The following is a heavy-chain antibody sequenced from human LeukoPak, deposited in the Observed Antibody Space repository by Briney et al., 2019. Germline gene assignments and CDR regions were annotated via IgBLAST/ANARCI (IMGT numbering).Heavy chain of an antibody. D-gene: IGHD3-10*01. CDR2: IKQDGSEI. Sequence: GGSLRLSCAASRFTFSSYWMSWVRQAPGKGLEWVANIKQDGSEIHYVDSVRGRFTISRDNAKNSLYLQMNSLRVEDTAVYYCARDTRGIFDYWGQGTLVTVSS. J-gene: IGHJ4*02. CDR3: ARDTRGIFDY. V-gene: IGHV3-7*01. CDR1: RFTFSSYW.